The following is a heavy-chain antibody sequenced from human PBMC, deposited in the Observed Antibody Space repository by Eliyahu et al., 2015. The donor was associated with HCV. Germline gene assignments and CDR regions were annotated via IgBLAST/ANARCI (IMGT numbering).Heavy chain of an antibody. V-gene: IGHV1-46*01. D-gene: IGHD5-18*01. CDR3: ARGASISIGGYTYGPGNFDY. J-gene: IGHJ4*02. Sequence: PGQGLEWMGIINPSGGGTTYAQKFQGRVTMTRDTSTSTVYMELSSLRSEDTALYYCARGASISIGGYTYGPGNFDYWGQGTLVTVSS. CDR2: INPSGGGT.